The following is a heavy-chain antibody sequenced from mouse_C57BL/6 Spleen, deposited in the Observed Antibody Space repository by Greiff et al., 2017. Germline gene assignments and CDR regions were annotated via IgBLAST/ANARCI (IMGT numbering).Heavy chain of an antibody. CDR2: IDPSDSET. V-gene: IGHV1-52*01. D-gene: IGHD2-3*01. J-gene: IGHJ4*01. CDR1: GYTFTSYW. CDR3: ARYDGYSPYAMDY. Sequence: QVQLQQPGAELVRPGSSVKLSCKASGYTFTSYWMHWVKQRPIQGLEWIGNIDPSDSETHYNQKFKDKATLTVDKSSSTAYMQLSSLTSEDSAVYYCARYDGYSPYAMDYWGQGTSVTVSS.